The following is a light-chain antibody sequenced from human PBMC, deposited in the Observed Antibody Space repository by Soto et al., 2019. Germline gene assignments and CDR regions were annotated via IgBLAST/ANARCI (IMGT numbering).Light chain of an antibody. CDR2: MAS. CDR1: QNIKSR. V-gene: IGKV1-5*03. J-gene: IGKJ2*02. Sequence: DIQMTQSPSTLSASVGDRVSITCRTSQNIKSRLAWYQQKPGKAPKLLIYMASSLQSGVSSRFSGSGSGTEFTLTIISLQPDDFATYFCQEYDGHCTFGQGTKLEMK. CDR3: QEYDGHCT.